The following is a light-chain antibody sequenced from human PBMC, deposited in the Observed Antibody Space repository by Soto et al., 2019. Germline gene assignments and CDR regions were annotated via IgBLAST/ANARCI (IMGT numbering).Light chain of an antibody. J-gene: IGKJ5*01. V-gene: IGKV3D-20*01. CDR1: QTISSSY. CDR2: DAS. Sequence: EIVLTQSPGTLSLSAGGGATLSCRASQTISSSYLAWYQQKPGLAPRLLIYDASSRATGIPDRFSGSGSGTDFTLTISRLEPEDFAVYYCQQYGSSAITFGQGTRLEIK. CDR3: QQYGSSAIT.